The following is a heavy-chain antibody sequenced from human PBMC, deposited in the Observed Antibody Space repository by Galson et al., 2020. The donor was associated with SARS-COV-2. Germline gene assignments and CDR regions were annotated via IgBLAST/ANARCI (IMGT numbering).Heavy chain of an antibody. CDR1: GFIFSNYG. CDR2: ISYDGSKK. Sequence: GESLKISCAASGFIFSNYGMHWVRQTPDKGLEWVAVISYDGSKKFYADSVKVRFTISRDNSKNTLFLQMSSLRAEDTAVYYCARGQYYFDYWGQGTLVTVSS. V-gene: IGHV3-30*03. J-gene: IGHJ4*02. CDR3: ARGQYYFDY.